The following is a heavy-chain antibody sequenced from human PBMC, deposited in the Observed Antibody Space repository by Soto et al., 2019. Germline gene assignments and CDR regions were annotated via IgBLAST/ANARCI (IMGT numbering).Heavy chain of an antibody. V-gene: IGHV4-59*01. Sequence: PSETLSLTCTVSGGSISSYYWSWIRQPPGKGLEWIGYIYYSGSTNYNPSLKSRVTISVDTSKNQFSLKLSSVTAADTAVYYCVRPLFGRGNWFDPWGQGTLVTVSS. CDR2: IYYSGST. CDR1: GGSISSYY. CDR3: VRPLFGRGNWFDP. J-gene: IGHJ5*02. D-gene: IGHD3-10*01.